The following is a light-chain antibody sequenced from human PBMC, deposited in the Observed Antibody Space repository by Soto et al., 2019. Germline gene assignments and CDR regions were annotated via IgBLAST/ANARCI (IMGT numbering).Light chain of an antibody. V-gene: IGKV1-13*02. Sequence: AIQSTQSPSSLSASVGDRVTITCRASQGISGALAWYQKKPGRAPTLLIYDASSLESGVPSRFSGSESGTDFNLTISRLQAEDFATYECQQLHTYPVTFGQGTRLEIK. CDR1: QGISGA. J-gene: IGKJ5*01. CDR3: QQLHTYPVT. CDR2: DAS.